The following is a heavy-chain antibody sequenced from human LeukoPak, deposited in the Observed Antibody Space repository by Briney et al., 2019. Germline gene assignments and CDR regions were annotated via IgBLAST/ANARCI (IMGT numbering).Heavy chain of an antibody. D-gene: IGHD3-22*01. Sequence: ASVKVSCKASGYTFTGYYMHWVRQAPGQGLEWMGWINPNSGGTNYAQKFQGRVTMTRDTSISTAYMELSRLRSDDTAVYYCARVRTTYYYDSSGPGSNYYYYYYMDVWGKGTTVTVSS. CDR1: GYTFTGYY. J-gene: IGHJ6*03. CDR3: ARVRTTYYYDSSGPGSNYYYYYYMDV. V-gene: IGHV1-2*02. CDR2: INPNSGGT.